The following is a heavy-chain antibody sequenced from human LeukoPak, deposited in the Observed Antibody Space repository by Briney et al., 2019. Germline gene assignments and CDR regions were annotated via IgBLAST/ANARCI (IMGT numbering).Heavy chain of an antibody. D-gene: IGHD2-2*01. CDR1: GFTFSSYA. CDR2: MSGSGGST. CDR3: AKVLSAEIDAFDI. J-gene: IGHJ3*02. Sequence: PGGSLRLFCAASGFTFSSYAMSWVRQAPGKGLQWVSAMSGSGGSTYYADSVKGRFTIYRDNSKNTLYLQMNSLRAEDKAVYYCAKVLSAEIDAFDIWGQGTMVTVSS. V-gene: IGHV3-23*01.